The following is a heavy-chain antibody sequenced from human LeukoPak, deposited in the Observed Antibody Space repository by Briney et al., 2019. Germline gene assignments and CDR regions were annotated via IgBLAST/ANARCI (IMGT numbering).Heavy chain of an antibody. V-gene: IGHV3-64*04. J-gene: IGHJ4*02. Sequence: GGSLRLSCSASGFTFSSYAMHWVRQAPGKGLEFVSAISNNGDSTFYADSVKGRFTISRDNAKNSLYLQMNSLRAEDTAVYYCARDQGLLVVAGRFGYWGQGTLVTVSS. CDR3: ARDQGLLVVAGRFGY. D-gene: IGHD6-19*01. CDR1: GFTFSSYA. CDR2: ISNNGDST.